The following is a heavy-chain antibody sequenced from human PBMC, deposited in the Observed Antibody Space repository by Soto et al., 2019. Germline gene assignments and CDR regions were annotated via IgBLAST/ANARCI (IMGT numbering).Heavy chain of an antibody. CDR3: ARSGYDTFDY. J-gene: IGHJ4*02. D-gene: IGHD5-12*01. V-gene: IGHV3-7*03. Sequence: GGSLRLSCAASGFTFSSYRMSWVRQAPGKGLEWVANIKEDGTERYYVDSVKGRFTIFRDNAKNSLYLQMNSLTAEDTAVYYCARSGYDTFDYWGQGNLVTVSS. CDR2: IKEDGTER. CDR1: GFTFSSYR.